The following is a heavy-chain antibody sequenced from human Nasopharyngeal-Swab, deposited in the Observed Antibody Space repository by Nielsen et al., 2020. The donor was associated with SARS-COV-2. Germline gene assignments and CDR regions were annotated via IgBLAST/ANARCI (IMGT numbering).Heavy chain of an antibody. Sequence: SGPTLVHPPQPLTLTCTFSGFSLSPRGVGVGWIRQPPGKALEWLALLYWDDDKRYSPSLKSRLTITKDTSKNQVVLTMTNMDPVDTATYYCAHSPNREQQLDWFDPWGQGTLVTVSS. CDR3: AHSPNREQQLDWFDP. V-gene: IGHV2-5*02. CDR2: LYWDDDK. D-gene: IGHD6-13*01. J-gene: IGHJ5*02. CDR1: GFSLSPRGVG.